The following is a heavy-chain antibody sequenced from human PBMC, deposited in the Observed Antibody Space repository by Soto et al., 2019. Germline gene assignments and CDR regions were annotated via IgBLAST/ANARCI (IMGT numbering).Heavy chain of an antibody. V-gene: IGHV1-3*01. CDR2: INVGNGNT. CDR1: GYTFNIYA. Sequence: ASVKVSCKGSGYTFNIYAMHWVRQAPGQRLEWMGWINVGNGNTKYSQKFQGRVTITTDTSASTAYMELFSLRSEDTAVYYCARDQGITTFGVYSMYYYGMDVWGQGTTVTVSS. CDR3: ARDQGITTFGVYSMYYYGMDV. D-gene: IGHD3-3*01. J-gene: IGHJ6*02.